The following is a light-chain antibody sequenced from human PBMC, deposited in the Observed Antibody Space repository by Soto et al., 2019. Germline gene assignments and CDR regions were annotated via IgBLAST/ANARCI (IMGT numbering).Light chain of an antibody. CDR1: QSVTSNY. CDR2: GAS. V-gene: IGKV3-20*01. CDR3: QQYVTSPRT. Sequence: EIVLTQSPGTLSVSSGESATLSCRASQSVTSNYVAWYQQKPGLPPRLLIFGASNRATGIPDRFSGGVSGTDFTLTISRLEPEDFAVYYCQQYVTSPRTFGQGTKVDIK. J-gene: IGKJ1*01.